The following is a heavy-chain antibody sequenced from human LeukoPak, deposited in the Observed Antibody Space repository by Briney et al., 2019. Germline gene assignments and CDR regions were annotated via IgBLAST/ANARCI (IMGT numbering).Heavy chain of an antibody. CDR1: GGTFSSYA. Sequence: GASVKVSCKASGGTFSSYAISWVRQAPGQGLEWMGGIIPIFGTANYAQKFQGRVTITADESTSTAYMELSSLRSEDTAVYYCARESPRDKGFDPWGQGTLVTVSS. V-gene: IGHV1-69*13. J-gene: IGHJ5*02. CDR3: ARESPRDKGFDP. CDR2: IIPIFGTA.